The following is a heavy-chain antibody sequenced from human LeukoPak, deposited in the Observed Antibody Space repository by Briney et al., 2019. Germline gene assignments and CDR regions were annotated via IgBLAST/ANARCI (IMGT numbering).Heavy chain of an antibody. V-gene: IGHV4-59*08. CDR3: ARHKWELRYFDL. CDR1: GGSISSYY. J-gene: IGHJ2*01. CDR2: IYYSGST. D-gene: IGHD1-26*01. Sequence: PSETLSLTCTVSGGSISSYYWSWIRQPPGKGLEWIGYIYYSGSTNYNPSLKSRVTISVDTSNNQFSLKLSSVTAADTAVYYCARHKWELRYFDLWGRGSLVTVSS.